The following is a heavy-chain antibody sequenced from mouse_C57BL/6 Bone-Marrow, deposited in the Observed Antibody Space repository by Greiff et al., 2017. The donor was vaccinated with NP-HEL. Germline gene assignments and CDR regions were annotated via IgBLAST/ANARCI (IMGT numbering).Heavy chain of an antibody. CDR2: IRNQANGYTT. J-gene: IGHJ2*01. Sequence: EVMLVESGGGLVQPGGSLSLSCAASGFTFTDYYMSWVCQPPGKALEWLGFIRNQANGYTTACSASVKGRFTISRDNSQGILYLQMDVLRAEDSATYYCARYAVVATRVWFDYWGQGTTLTVSS. V-gene: IGHV7-3*01. CDR1: GFTFTDYY. CDR3: ARYAVVATRVWFDY. D-gene: IGHD1-1*01.